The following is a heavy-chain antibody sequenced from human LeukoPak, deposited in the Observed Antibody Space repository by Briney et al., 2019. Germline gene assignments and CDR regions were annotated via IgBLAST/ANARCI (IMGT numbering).Heavy chain of an antibody. J-gene: IGHJ4*02. CDR1: GGSISTYY. V-gene: IGHV4-59*01. Sequence: SETLSLTCTVSGGSISTYYWSWVRQPPGKGLEWIGYVYYSGSTEYNPSLKCRVTMSVDTSKIQFSLKLNSMTAADTAVYYCARGRDFWSGYSFDYWGQGALVTVSS. CDR3: ARGRDFWSGYSFDY. CDR2: VYYSGST. D-gene: IGHD3-3*01.